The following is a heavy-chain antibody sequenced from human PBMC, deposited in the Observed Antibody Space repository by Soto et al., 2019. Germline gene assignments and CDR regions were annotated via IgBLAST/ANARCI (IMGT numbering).Heavy chain of an antibody. Sequence: SETLSLTCAVYGGSFSGYYWSWIRQPPGKGLEWIGEINHSGSTNYNPSLKSRVTISVDTSKNQFSLKLSSVTAADTAVYYCASSSIAARRGRLDGGNWFDPWGQGTLVTVSS. CDR2: INHSGST. CDR3: ASSSIAARRGRLDGGNWFDP. CDR1: GGSFSGYY. J-gene: IGHJ5*02. V-gene: IGHV4-34*01. D-gene: IGHD6-6*01.